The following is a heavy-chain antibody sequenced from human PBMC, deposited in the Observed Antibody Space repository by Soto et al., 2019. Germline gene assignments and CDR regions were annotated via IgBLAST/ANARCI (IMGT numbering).Heavy chain of an antibody. CDR3: ARVFYSYGSGGFDY. V-gene: IGHV4-34*01. Sequence: WGALSGTCAVHGGCFSVYYWSWIRQPPGKGLEWIGEINHSGSTNYNPSLKSRVTISVDTSKNQFSLKLSSVTAADTAVYYCARVFYSYGSGGFDYWGQGTLVPVSS. J-gene: IGHJ4*02. CDR1: GGCFSVYY. CDR2: INHSGST. D-gene: IGHD5-18*01.